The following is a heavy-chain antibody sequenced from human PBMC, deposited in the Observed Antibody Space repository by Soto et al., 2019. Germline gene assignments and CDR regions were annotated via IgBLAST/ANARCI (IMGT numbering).Heavy chain of an antibody. J-gene: IGHJ6*02. Sequence: QVHLVQSEAEVKRPGSSVTVSCKTSGGTFSSNPISWVRQAPGQGLEWIGGIIPIYNTPNYAQTFQDRVTISPDRSTNTAYMELTSLRSHHPAVYDCARDQSAVKRRESFSCHVMDVWGQGTAVTVFS. V-gene: IGHV1-69*06. CDR2: IIPIYNTP. CDR1: GGTFSSNP. CDR3: ARDQSAVKRRESFSCHVMDV. D-gene: IGHD4-17*01.